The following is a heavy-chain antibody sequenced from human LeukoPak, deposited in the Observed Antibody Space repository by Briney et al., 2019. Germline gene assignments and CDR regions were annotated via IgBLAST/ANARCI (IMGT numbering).Heavy chain of an antibody. D-gene: IGHD3/OR15-3a*01. CDR1: GGSISSYY. CDR3: ARHMDWYYFVY. J-gene: IGHJ4*02. CDR2: IYYSGST. V-gene: IGHV4-59*08. Sequence: PSETLSLTCTVSGGSISSYYWSWIRQPPGKGLEWIGYIYYSGSTNYNPSLKSRVTISVDTSKNQFSLKLSSVTAADTAVYYCARHMDWYYFVYWGQGTLVTVSS.